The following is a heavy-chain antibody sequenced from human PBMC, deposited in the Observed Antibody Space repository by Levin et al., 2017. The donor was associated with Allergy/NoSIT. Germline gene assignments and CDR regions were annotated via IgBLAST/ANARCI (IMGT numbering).Heavy chain of an antibody. D-gene: IGHD1-1*01. CDR2: IYPGDSDT. Sequence: GGSLRLSCQGSGSSFTSYWIGWVRQMPGKGLEWMGIIYPGDSDTRYSPSFQGQVTISADKSISTAYLQWSSLKASDTAIYYCARRGTRDYYYYMDGWGKGTTVTVSS. J-gene: IGHJ6*03. V-gene: IGHV5-51*01. CDR1: GSSFTSYW. CDR3: ARRGTRDYYYYMDG.